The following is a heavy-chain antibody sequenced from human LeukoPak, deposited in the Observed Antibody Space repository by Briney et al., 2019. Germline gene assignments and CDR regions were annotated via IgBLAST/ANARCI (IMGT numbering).Heavy chain of an antibody. CDR2: INPNSGGT. J-gene: IGHJ6*03. D-gene: IGHD6-13*01. CDR1: GYTFTGYY. CDR3: ARLAAVGPYTYYYYYMDV. Sequence: ASVTLSCKASGYTFTGYYMHWVRQAPGQGREWMGWINPNSGGTNYAQKFQGRVTMTRDTSISTAYMELNRLRSDDTAVYYCARLAAVGPYTYYYYYMDVWGKGTTVTVSS. V-gene: IGHV1-2*02.